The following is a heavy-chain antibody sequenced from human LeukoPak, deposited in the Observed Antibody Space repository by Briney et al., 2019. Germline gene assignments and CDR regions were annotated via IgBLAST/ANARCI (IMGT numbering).Heavy chain of an antibody. Sequence: GASVKVSCKASGYTFTGYYMHWVRQAPGQGLEWMGWINPNSGGTNYAQKFQGRVTMTRDTSISTAYMELSRLRSDDTAVYYCAREDRYSSGWHADWGQGTLVTVSS. CDR1: GYTFTGYY. D-gene: IGHD6-19*01. CDR2: INPNSGGT. J-gene: IGHJ4*02. CDR3: AREDRYSSGWHAD. V-gene: IGHV1-2*02.